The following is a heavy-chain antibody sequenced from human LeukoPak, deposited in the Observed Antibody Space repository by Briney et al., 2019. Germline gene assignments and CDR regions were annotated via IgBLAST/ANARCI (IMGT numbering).Heavy chain of an antibody. Sequence: GGSLRLSCAASGFTVTSNYMNWVRQAPGKGLEWVSIIYTDGSTDYADFVKGRFTISRDNSKNTLYLLMNSLRGEDTAVFYCARPQGYFAANFDYWGQGTLVTVSS. D-gene: IGHD3-22*01. V-gene: IGHV3-53*05. CDR2: IYTDGST. CDR3: ARPQGYFAANFDY. CDR1: GFTVTSNY. J-gene: IGHJ4*02.